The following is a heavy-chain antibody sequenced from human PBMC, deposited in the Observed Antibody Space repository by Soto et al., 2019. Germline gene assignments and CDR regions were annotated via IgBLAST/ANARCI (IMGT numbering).Heavy chain of an antibody. J-gene: IGHJ5*02. Sequence: PGESLKISCTGFGYTFTTFWISWVRQMPGKGLGWMGRIGPRDSYVNYSPSFQGHVTISVDKSINTAYLQWGSLKASDTAMYYCARLYCTTSTCDSWFDPWGQGTLVTVSS. CDR2: IGPRDSYV. V-gene: IGHV5-10-1*01. D-gene: IGHD2-2*01. CDR3: ARLYCTTSTCDSWFDP. CDR1: GYTFTTFW.